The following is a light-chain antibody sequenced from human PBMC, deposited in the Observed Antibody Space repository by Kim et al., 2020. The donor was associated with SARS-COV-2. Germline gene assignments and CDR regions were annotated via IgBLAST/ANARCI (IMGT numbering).Light chain of an antibody. J-gene: IGKJ4*01. CDR3: HQTTSFPLT. CDR2: YAS. V-gene: IGKV6-21*01. CDR1: QSIGTS. Sequence: SMTQRGTVRITCRASQSIGTSLHWYQQKPDQSPKLLIEYASQSFSGVPSRFSGSGSGTDFTLTINSLEPEDAATYYCHQTTSFPLTFGGGTKLEI.